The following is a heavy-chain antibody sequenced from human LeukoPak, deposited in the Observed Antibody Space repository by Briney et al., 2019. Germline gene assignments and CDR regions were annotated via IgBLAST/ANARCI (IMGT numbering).Heavy chain of an antibody. CDR2: ISDNSNYI. CDR3: ANHFACGSTSCPPFDS. V-gene: IGHV3-21*01. D-gene: IGHD2-2*01. J-gene: IGHJ4*02. Sequence: TGGSLRLSCAASGFTFSSYSMNWVRQAPWKGLEWVSSISDNSNYIYYSDSVEGRFTISRDNAKNSLYLQMNSLRVEDTAVYYCANHFACGSTSCPPFDSWGQGTLVTVSS. CDR1: GFTFSSYS.